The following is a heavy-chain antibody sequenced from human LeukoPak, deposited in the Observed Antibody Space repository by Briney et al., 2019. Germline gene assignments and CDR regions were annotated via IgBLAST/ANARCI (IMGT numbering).Heavy chain of an antibody. D-gene: IGHD4-17*01. V-gene: IGHV3-48*03. CDR1: GFTFSSYE. Sequence: QPGGPLRLSCAASGFTFSSYEMNWVRQAPRKGLEWVSYISSSGSTIYYADSVKGRFTISRDNAKNSLYLQMNSLRAEDTAVYYCARWDPDYGDPHDAFDIWGQGTMVTVSS. CDR3: ARWDPDYGDPHDAFDI. J-gene: IGHJ3*02. CDR2: ISSSGSTI.